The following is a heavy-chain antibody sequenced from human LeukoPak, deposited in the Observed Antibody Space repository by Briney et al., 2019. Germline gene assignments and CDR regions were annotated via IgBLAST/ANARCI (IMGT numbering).Heavy chain of an antibody. V-gene: IGHV3-53*01. CDR2: IYSGGSA. Sequence: GGSLRLSCAASGFTVRSNYMNWVRQAPGKGLEWVSVIYSGGSAYYSDSLKGRFTISRDNSRKTLFLQMNSLRAADTAADYCARVAVTTRIWFYSDYWGQGTLLTVSS. D-gene: IGHD4-17*01. J-gene: IGHJ4*02. CDR3: ARVAVTTRIWFYSDY. CDR1: GFTVRSNY.